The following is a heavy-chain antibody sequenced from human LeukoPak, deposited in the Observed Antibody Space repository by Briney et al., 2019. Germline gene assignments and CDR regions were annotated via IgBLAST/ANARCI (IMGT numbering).Heavy chain of an antibody. CDR1: GGSISSYY. Sequence: SQTLSLTCTVSGGSISSYYWSWIRQPPGKGLEWIGYIYYSGSTNYNPSLKSRVTISVDTSKNQFSLKLSSVTAADTAVYYCARDGSSWFYFDYWGQGTLVTVSS. CDR3: ARDGSSWFYFDY. D-gene: IGHD6-13*01. V-gene: IGHV4-59*01. CDR2: IYYSGST. J-gene: IGHJ4*02.